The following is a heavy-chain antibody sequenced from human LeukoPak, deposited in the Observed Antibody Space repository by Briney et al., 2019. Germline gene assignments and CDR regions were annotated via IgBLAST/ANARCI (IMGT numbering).Heavy chain of an antibody. CDR3: ARGQRYGSGSSLSWFDP. Sequence: PSETLSLTCTVFGGSISSGSYYWSWIRQPAGRGLEWIGRFKTSGSTNYNPSLKSRVTISVDTSKNQFSLKLSSVTAADTAVYYCARGQRYGSGSSLSWFDPWGQGTLVTVSS. J-gene: IGHJ5*02. V-gene: IGHV4-61*02. CDR1: GGSISSGSYY. CDR2: FKTSGST. D-gene: IGHD3-10*01.